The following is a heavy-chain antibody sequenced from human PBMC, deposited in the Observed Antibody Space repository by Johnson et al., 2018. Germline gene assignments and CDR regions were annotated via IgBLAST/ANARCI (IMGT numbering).Heavy chain of an antibody. J-gene: IGHJ1*01. Sequence: QVQLVESGGGLVKPGGSLRLSCAASGFTFSDYYMSWIRQAPGKGLEWVSYISGSSSTIYYAGSVKGRFTISGDNAKNSLYLQMNSLGAADTAVYYCARSQAAYYGDYVGAEYYQHWGQGTLVTVSS. CDR3: ARSQAAYYGDYVGAEYYQH. CDR1: GFTFSDYY. CDR2: ISGSSSTI. V-gene: IGHV3-11*04. D-gene: IGHD4-17*01.